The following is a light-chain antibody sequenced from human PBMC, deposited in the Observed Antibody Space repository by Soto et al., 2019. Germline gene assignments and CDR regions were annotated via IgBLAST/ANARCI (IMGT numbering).Light chain of an antibody. J-gene: IGLJ3*02. CDR1: SGHSNYA. CDR3: QTWDTGIQV. Sequence: QPVLTQSPSASASLGASVKLTCTLNSGHSNYAIAWHQQQPKKGPRYLMKVNTDGSHNKGDGIPDRFSGSSSGAERYLTISSLQSEDEADYYCQTWDTGIQVFGGGTKLTVL. CDR2: VNTDGSH. V-gene: IGLV4-69*01.